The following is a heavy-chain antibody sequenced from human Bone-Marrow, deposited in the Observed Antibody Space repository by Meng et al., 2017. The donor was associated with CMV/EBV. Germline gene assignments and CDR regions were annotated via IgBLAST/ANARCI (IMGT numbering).Heavy chain of an antibody. V-gene: IGHV4-39*07. D-gene: IGHD3-3*01. CDR1: GGSISSSSYY. J-gene: IGHJ3*02. CDR2: IYYSGST. CDR3: ARVSDFWSGYSDAFDI. Sequence: GSLRLSSTVSGGSISSSSYYWGWIRQPPGKGLEWIGSIYYSGSTYYNPSLKSRVTISVDTSKNQFSLKLSSVTAADTAVYYCARVSDFWSGYSDAFDIWGQGTMVTVSS.